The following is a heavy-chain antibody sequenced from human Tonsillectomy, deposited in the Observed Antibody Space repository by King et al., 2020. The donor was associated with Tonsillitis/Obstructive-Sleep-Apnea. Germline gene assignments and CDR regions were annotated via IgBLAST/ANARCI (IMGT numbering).Heavy chain of an antibody. D-gene: IGHD4-11*01. CDR1: GGSVTSGNYY. CDR2: IYHSGST. V-gene: IGHV4-61*01. J-gene: IGHJ5*02. CDR3: AREEDRYNNFAGWFDP. Sequence: QLQESGPGLVKPSETLSLTCTVSGGSVTSGNYYWRWIRQPPGKGLEWIGDIYHSGSTNCNPSLKGRVTISVDTSKNQLSLKLSSVTAADTAVYYCAREEDRYNNFAGWFDPWGQGTLVTVSS.